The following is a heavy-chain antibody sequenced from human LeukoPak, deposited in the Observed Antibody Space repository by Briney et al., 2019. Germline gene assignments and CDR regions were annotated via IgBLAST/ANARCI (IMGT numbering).Heavy chain of an antibody. Sequence: GESLKISCKGSGYSFTNYWIGWVRQMPGKGLEWMGISYPGDSDTRYSPSFQGQVTISVDKSISTAYLQWSNLKASDTAMYYCARHLDDYGDYYFDYWGQGTLVTVSS. CDR3: ARHLDDYGDYYFDY. CDR2: SYPGDSDT. D-gene: IGHD4-17*01. V-gene: IGHV5-51*01. J-gene: IGHJ4*02. CDR1: GYSFTNYW.